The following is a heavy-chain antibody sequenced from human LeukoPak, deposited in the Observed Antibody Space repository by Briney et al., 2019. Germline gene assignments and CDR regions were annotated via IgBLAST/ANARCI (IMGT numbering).Heavy chain of an antibody. CDR1: GLTFSDSA. CDR2: ISGSGDST. J-gene: IGHJ4*02. D-gene: IGHD6-19*01. Sequence: GGSLRLSCAASGLTFSDSAMSWVRQAPGKGLEWVSTISGSGDSTYYADSVKSRFTISRDNSKNTLYLQMNSLRAEDTAVYYCAKDLRSSGWDSWGQGTLVTVSS. V-gene: IGHV3-23*01. CDR3: AKDLRSSGWDS.